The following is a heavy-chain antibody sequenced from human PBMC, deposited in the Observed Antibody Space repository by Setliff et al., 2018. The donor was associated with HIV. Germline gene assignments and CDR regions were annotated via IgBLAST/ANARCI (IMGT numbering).Heavy chain of an antibody. D-gene: IGHD3-22*01. Sequence: GESLKISCGASGFTFSGSPMHWVRQASGKGLEWVGRIKTEAEGHATAYAASVKGRFTISRDDSKNTAYLQMNSLKTGDTAIYYCTRPQYIYDNSDSDNWGQGALVTVS. CDR2: IKTEAEGHAT. CDR1: GFTFSGSP. V-gene: IGHV3-73*01. CDR3: TRPQYIYDNSDSDN. J-gene: IGHJ4*02.